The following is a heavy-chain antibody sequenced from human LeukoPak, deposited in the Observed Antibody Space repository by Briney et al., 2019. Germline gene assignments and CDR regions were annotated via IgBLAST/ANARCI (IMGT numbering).Heavy chain of an antibody. Sequence: GGSLRLSCAASGFTFSSYGMHWVRQAPGKGLEWVAVISYDGSNKYYADSVKGRFTISRDNSKNTLYLQMNSLRAEDTAAYYCAKDMYYYDSSGYPNIDYWGQGTLVTVSS. D-gene: IGHD3-22*01. CDR2: ISYDGSNK. CDR3: AKDMYYYDSSGYPNIDY. V-gene: IGHV3-30*18. J-gene: IGHJ4*02. CDR1: GFTFSSYG.